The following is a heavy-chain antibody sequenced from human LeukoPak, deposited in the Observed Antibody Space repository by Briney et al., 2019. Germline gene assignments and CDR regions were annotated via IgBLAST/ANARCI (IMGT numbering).Heavy chain of an antibody. V-gene: IGHV1-46*01. Sequence: LGASVKVSCKASGYTFTSYYMHWVRQAPGQGLEWMGIINPSGGSTSYAQKFQGRVTMTRDTSMSIVFLEMTRLRSDDTAMYYCARDETYVWGSYRLPAVAGTKGYWGQGTLVTVSS. CDR1: GYTFTSYY. CDR2: INPSGGST. CDR3: ARDETYVWGSYRLPAVAGTKGY. J-gene: IGHJ4*02. D-gene: IGHD3-16*02.